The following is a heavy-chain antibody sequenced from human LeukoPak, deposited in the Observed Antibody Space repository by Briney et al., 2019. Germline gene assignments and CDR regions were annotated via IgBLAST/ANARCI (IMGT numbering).Heavy chain of an antibody. CDR1: GLTFSSYS. Sequence: PGGSLRLSCAASGLTFSSYSMNWVRQAPGKGLEWVSSISSSSSYIYYADSVKGRFTISRDNAKNSLYLQMNSLRAEDTAVYYCARDLYGDDAFDIWGQGTMVTVPS. CDR2: ISSSSSYI. V-gene: IGHV3-21*01. D-gene: IGHD2/OR15-2a*01. CDR3: ARDLYGDDAFDI. J-gene: IGHJ3*02.